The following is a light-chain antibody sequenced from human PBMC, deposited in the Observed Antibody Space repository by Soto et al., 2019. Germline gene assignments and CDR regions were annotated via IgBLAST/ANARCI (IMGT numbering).Light chain of an antibody. CDR2: GNS. Sequence: QSVLTQPPSVSGAPGQRVTISCTGSSSNIGAGYDVHWYQQLPGTAPKLLIYGNSNRPSGVPDRSSGSKSGTSASLAITGLQAEDEADYYCQSYDSSHWVFGGGTKLTVL. CDR1: SSNIGAGYD. CDR3: QSYDSSHWV. J-gene: IGLJ3*02. V-gene: IGLV1-40*01.